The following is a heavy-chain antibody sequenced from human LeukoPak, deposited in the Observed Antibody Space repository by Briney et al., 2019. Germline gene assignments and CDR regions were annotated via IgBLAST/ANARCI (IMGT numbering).Heavy chain of an antibody. CDR3: ARGGQGDGYSADEAFDF. CDR1: GDSVSRNTVA. J-gene: IGHJ3*01. D-gene: IGHD5-24*01. V-gene: IGHV6-1*01. CDR2: TYYRSKWYN. Sequence: SQTLSLTCAISGDSVSRNTVAWNWIRQSPSRGLEWLGRTYYRSKWYNDYAVSVKSRITINPDTSKNQFSLQLNSVTPEDTAVYYCARGGQGDGYSADEAFDFWGQGTTVTVSS.